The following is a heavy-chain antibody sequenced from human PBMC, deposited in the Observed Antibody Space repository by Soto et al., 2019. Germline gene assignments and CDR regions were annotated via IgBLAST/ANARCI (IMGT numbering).Heavy chain of an antibody. CDR2: TYYRSTWYH. CDR3: TRGGAANGVDY. Sequence: SQTLSLTCAISGDSVSSNSAVWNWIRQSPSRGLEWLGRTYYRSTWYHQYAVSVNSRITINPDTSKNQFSLHLNSVTPEDTAVYFCTRGGAANGVDYWGQGTPVTV. CDR1: GDSVSSNSAV. J-gene: IGHJ4*02. V-gene: IGHV6-1*01. D-gene: IGHD6-13*01.